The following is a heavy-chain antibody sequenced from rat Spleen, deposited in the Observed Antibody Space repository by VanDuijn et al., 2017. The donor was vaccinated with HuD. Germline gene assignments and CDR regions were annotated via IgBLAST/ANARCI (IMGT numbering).Heavy chain of an antibody. CDR3: ARSDYSSPYYFDY. CDR2: IWTGGST. J-gene: IGHJ2*01. D-gene: IGHD1-2*01. Sequence: QVQLKESGPGLVQPSQTLSLTCTVSGFSLTSYNVHWVRQPTGKGLEWMGVIWTGGSTDYNSGLKSRLSISRDTSKSQLFLQMNDLQTEDTAMYFCARSDYSSPYYFDYWGQGVMVTVSS. CDR1: GFSLTSYN. V-gene: IGHV2-30*01.